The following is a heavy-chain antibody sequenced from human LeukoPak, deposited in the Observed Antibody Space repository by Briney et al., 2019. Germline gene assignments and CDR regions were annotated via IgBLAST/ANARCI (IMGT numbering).Heavy chain of an antibody. V-gene: IGHV1-46*01. Sequence: ASVKVSCKASGYTFIRCYMHWVRQAPGKGLEWMGVINPDGGDTTYAQKFQGRITMTRDMSTRTVYMELSSLRSEDTAVYYCTRAPQYWGQGTLVTVSS. J-gene: IGHJ4*02. CDR3: TRAPQY. CDR1: GYTFIRCY. CDR2: INPDGGDT.